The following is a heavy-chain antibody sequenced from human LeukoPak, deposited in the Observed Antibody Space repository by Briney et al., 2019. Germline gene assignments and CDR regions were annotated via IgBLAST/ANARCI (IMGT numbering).Heavy chain of an antibody. CDR1: GGSFSGYY. D-gene: IGHD6-13*01. CDR3: ARGRGREEAAAGIFDY. V-gene: IGHV4-34*01. Sequence: SETLSLTCAVYGGSFSGYYWSWIRQPPGKGLEWIGEINHSGSTNYNPSLKSRVTISVDTSKNQFSLKLSSVTAADTAVYYCARGRGREEAAAGIFDYWGQGTLVTVSS. CDR2: INHSGST. J-gene: IGHJ4*02.